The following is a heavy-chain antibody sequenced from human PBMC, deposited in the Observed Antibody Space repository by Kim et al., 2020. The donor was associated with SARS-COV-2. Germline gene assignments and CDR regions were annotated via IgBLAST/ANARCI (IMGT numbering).Heavy chain of an antibody. V-gene: IGHV3-30*18. Sequence: GGSLRLSCAASGFTFSSYGMHWVRQAPGKGLEWVAVISYDGSNKYYADSVKGRFTISRDNSKNTLYLQMNSLRTEDTAVYYCAKDLSAAGRGGHDAFDIWGQGTMVTVSS. CDR1: GFTFSSYG. CDR2: ISYDGSNK. D-gene: IGHD6-13*01. J-gene: IGHJ3*02. CDR3: AKDLSAAGRGGHDAFDI.